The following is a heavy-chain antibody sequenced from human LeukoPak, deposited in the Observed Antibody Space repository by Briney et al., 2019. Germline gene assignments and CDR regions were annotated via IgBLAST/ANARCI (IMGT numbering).Heavy chain of an antibody. Sequence: GGSLRLSCAASGFTFSSYAMSWVRQAPGKGLEWVAVIWYDGSNKYYADSVKGRFTISRDNSKNTLYLQMNSLRAEDTAVYYCARDFSSSWYGAFDIWGQGTMVTVSS. CDR1: GFTFSSYA. CDR3: ARDFSSSWYGAFDI. J-gene: IGHJ3*02. V-gene: IGHV3-33*08. CDR2: IWYDGSNK. D-gene: IGHD6-13*01.